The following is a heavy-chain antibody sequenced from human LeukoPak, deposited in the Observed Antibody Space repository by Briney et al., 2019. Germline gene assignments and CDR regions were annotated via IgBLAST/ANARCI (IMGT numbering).Heavy chain of an antibody. D-gene: IGHD2-2*01. J-gene: IGHJ4*02. CDR2: INWSGGSI. Sequence: GGSLRLSCAASGFTFDDYGMSWVRQAPGKGLEWVSGINWSGGSISYADSVKGRFTISRDNAKNSLYLQMDSLRAEDTAVYYCARESRGYCSSTSCRTPDYWGQGTLVTVSS. V-gene: IGHV3-20*04. CDR3: ARESRGYCSSTSCRTPDY. CDR1: GFTFDDYG.